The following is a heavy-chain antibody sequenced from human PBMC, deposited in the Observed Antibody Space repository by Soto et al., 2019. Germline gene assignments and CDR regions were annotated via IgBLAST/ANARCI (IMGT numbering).Heavy chain of an antibody. D-gene: IGHD3-16*01. Sequence: SETLSLTCSVSGDSVSSGDYYWSWIRQPPGKGLEWIGHVYFSGSTIYILSLRSRLTMSVNTAKNQSSLKLNSVTAADTAAYYCARIPVDTYMIYWSDPWGQGTQVTASS. V-gene: IGHV4-61*08. J-gene: IGHJ5*02. CDR2: VYFSGST. CDR3: ARIPVDTYMIYWSDP. CDR1: GDSVSSGDYY.